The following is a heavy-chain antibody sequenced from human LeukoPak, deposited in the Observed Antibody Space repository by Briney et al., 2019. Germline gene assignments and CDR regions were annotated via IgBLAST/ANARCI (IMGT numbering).Heavy chain of an antibody. CDR2: IYHSGST. Sequence: SETLSLTCAVSGGSISSSNWWSWVRQPPGKGLEWIGEIYHSGSTNYNPSLKSRVTISVDKSKNQFSLKLSSVTAADTAVYYCARFVAARIDAFDIWGQGTMVTVSS. V-gene: IGHV4-4*02. CDR1: GGSISSSNW. CDR3: ARFVAARIDAFDI. J-gene: IGHJ3*02. D-gene: IGHD6-6*01.